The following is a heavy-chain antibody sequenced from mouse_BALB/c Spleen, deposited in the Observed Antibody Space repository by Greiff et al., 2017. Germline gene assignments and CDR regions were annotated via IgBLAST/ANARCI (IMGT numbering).Heavy chain of an antibody. J-gene: IGHJ3*01. CDR2: ISSGGSYT. D-gene: IGHD2-4*01. V-gene: IGHV5-6-4*01. CDR3: TRQDDYDGRRFAY. Sequence: VQLKESGGGLVKPGGSLKLSCAASGYTFSSYTMSWVRQTPEKRLEWVATISSGGSYTYYPDSVKGRFTITRDNAKNTLYLQMSSLKSEDTAMYYCTRQDDYDGRRFAYWGQGTLVTVSA. CDR1: GYTFSSYT.